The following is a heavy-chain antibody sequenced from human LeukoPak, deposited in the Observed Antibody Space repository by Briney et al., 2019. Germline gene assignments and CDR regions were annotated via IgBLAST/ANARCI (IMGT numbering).Heavy chain of an antibody. D-gene: IGHD1-26*01. J-gene: IGHJ3*02. V-gene: IGHV1-18*01. CDR3: ARDISLVGATTAFDI. Sequence: GASVKVSCKASGYTFTSYGINWVRQAPGQGLEWMGWISGYNGNTDYAQNLQGRVTMTTDTSTNTAYMELRSLRSDDTAVYYCARDISLVGATTAFDIWGQGTMVTVSS. CDR2: ISGYNGNT. CDR1: GYTFTSYG.